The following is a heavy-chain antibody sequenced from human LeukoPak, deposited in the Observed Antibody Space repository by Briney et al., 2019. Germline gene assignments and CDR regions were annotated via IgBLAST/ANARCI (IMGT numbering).Heavy chain of an antibody. J-gene: IGHJ5*02. CDR3: ARESAGGRFDP. D-gene: IGHD2-15*01. V-gene: IGHV4-39*07. CDR2: IYYSGST. Sequence: SETLSLTCTVSGGSISGYYWSWIRQPPGKGLEWIGSIYYSGSTYYNPSLKSRVTISVDTSKNQFSLKLSSVTAADTAVYYCARESAGGRFDPWGQGTLVTVSS. CDR1: GGSISGYY.